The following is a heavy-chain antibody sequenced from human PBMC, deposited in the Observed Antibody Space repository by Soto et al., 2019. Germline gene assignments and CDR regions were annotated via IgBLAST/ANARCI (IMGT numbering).Heavy chain of an antibody. Sequence: GGSLRLSCAASGFTFTTYWMNWVRQAPGKGLEWVANIKQDGSEMYYVDSVKGRFTISRDNAKNSLYLQMNSLRAEDTAVYYCTRNYSSRGLDYWGQGALVTVSS. CDR1: GFTFTTYW. D-gene: IGHD3-10*02. V-gene: IGHV3-7*03. J-gene: IGHJ4*02. CDR3: TRNYSSRGLDY. CDR2: IKQDGSEM.